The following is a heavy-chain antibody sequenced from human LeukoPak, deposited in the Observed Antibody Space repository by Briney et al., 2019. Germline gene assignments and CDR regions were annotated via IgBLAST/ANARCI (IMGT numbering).Heavy chain of an antibody. D-gene: IGHD1-26*01. V-gene: IGHV4-4*02. CDR1: GDSISSNYW. Sequence: ASGTLSLTCAVSGDSISSNYWWSWVRQPPGKGLEWIGEIHERGSTNYKPSLKSRLTISVDKSKNQFSLKLSSVTAADTAVYYCGRYKGAPFSAFDIWGQGTMVTVSS. CDR2: IHERGST. J-gene: IGHJ3*02. CDR3: GRYKGAPFSAFDI.